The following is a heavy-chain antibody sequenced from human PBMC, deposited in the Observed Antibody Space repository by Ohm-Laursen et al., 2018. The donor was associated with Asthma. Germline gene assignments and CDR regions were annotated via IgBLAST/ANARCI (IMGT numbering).Heavy chain of an antibody. Sequence: SETLSLTCAVFGGSVSGYHWAWVRQPPGRELEWIAYMFSRGGANYRGGANYNPSLKSRVTLSSDSSTNQVSLRLSSVTAADTAVYFCARLDWAQSMFDSWGQGNLVTVSS. J-gene: IGHJ4*02. CDR3: ARLDWAQSMFDS. CDR2: MFSRGGANYRGGA. D-gene: IGHD3-9*01. V-gene: IGHV4-59*02. CDR1: GGSVSGYH.